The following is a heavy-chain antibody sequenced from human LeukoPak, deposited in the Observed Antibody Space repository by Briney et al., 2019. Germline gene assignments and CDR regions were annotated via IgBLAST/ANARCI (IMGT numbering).Heavy chain of an antibody. Sequence: SETLSLTCTVSGGSFSSGSYYWSWSRQPRGRGLEWIANMYYSGSTNDNPSLKSRVTISVNTSKNQFSLRLSSVTAADTAVYYCARDIYGYSDYWGQGTLVTVSS. CDR1: GGSFSSGSYY. D-gene: IGHD5-18*01. V-gene: IGHV4-61*01. J-gene: IGHJ4*02. CDR3: ARDIYGYSDY. CDR2: MYYSGST.